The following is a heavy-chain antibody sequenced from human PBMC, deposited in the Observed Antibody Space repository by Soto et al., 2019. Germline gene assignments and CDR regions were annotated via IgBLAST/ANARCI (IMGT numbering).Heavy chain of an antibody. Sequence: PGGSLRLSCAASGFTFEDHGLSWVRQATGKGLEWVAGINCNGGSTVYAASVKGRFTISRDNAKNSLFLEVNSLRVEDTALYFCARVPLLADYFDSWGQGTLVTVSS. J-gene: IGHJ4*02. CDR1: GFTFEDHG. CDR2: INCNGGST. CDR3: ARVPLLADYFDS. V-gene: IGHV3-20*04.